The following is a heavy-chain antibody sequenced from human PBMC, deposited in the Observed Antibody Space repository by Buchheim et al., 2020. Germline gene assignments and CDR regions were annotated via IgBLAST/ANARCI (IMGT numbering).Heavy chain of an antibody. D-gene: IGHD6-13*01. CDR1: GFTFSSYW. CDR3: ARDRPIIAAAPPLYYYYYMDV. J-gene: IGHJ6*03. Sequence: EVQLVESGGGLVQPGGSLRLSCAASGFTFSSYWMSWVRQAPGKGLEWVANIKQDGSEKYYVDSVKGRFTISRDNAKNSLYLRMNSLRAEDTAVCYCARDRPIIAAAPPLYYYYYMDVWGKGTT. CDR2: IKQDGSEK. V-gene: IGHV3-7*01.